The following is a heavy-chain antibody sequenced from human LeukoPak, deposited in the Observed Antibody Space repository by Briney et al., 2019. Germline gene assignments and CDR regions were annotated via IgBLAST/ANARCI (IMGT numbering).Heavy chain of an antibody. Sequence: PGGSLRLSCAASGFTFSSYWMTRVRQSPGKGPEWVANIKQDESERYTVDSVKGRFTISRDNAKNSVYLHMNSLRAEDTALYYCARLSAYYYGSFFYYYMDVWGKGTTVTVSS. J-gene: IGHJ6*03. CDR3: ARLSAYYYGSFFYYYMDV. D-gene: IGHD3-10*01. CDR2: IKQDESER. V-gene: IGHV3-7*01. CDR1: GFTFSSYW.